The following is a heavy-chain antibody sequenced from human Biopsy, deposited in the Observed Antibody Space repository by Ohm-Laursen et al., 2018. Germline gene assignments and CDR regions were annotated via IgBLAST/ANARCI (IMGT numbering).Heavy chain of an antibody. CDR1: GGTFTNYA. D-gene: IGHD1-26*01. CDR3: ARDALGGGSYRFCY. CDR2: IIPIFGTA. V-gene: IGHV1-69*13. J-gene: IGHJ4*02. Sequence: VKISCKASGGTFTNYAICWVRQAPGQGLEWMGGIIPIFGTANYAQKFQGRVTVTADESTSTAYMELSSLRSDDTAVYYCARDALGGGSYRFCYWGQGSLVTVSS.